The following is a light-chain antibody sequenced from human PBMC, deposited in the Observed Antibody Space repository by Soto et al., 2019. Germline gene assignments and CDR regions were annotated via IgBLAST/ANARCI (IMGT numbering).Light chain of an antibody. CDR3: QQFSSYPLT. CDR1: QTVRNNY. Sequence: GLTQSPVTLSLSPWGRATLSCRASQTVRNNYLAWYQQKPGQALRLLIYDASSRATGSPDRFSGGGSGTDFTLTISRLEPEDFAVYYCQQFSSYPLTFGGGTKVDIK. J-gene: IGKJ4*01. CDR2: DAS. V-gene: IGKV3-20*01.